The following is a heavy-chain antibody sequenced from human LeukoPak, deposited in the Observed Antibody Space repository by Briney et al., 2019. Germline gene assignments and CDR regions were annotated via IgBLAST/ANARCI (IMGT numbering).Heavy chain of an antibody. CDR1: GGTFSSYA. D-gene: IGHD6-19*01. CDR2: IIPIFGTA. V-gene: IGHV1-69*13. J-gene: IGHJ4*02. Sequence: SVKVSCKASGGTFSSYAISWVRQAPGQGLEWMGGIIPIFGTANYAQKFQGRVTITADESTSTAYMELSSLRSEDTAVYYCASGRTSSGLLFDYWGQGTLVTVSS. CDR3: ASGRTSSGLLFDY.